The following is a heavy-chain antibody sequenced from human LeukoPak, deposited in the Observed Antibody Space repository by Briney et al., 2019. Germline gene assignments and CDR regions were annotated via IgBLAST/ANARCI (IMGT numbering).Heavy chain of an antibody. CDR2: ISTSGGNT. V-gene: IGHV3-23*01. CDR3: AKDRNQYFDPNFDY. J-gene: IGHJ4*02. CDR1: GFTFSSYA. D-gene: IGHD3-9*01. Sequence: PGGSLRLSCAASGFTFSSYAMSWVRQAPGKGLEWVSGISTSGGNTDYADSVKGRFTISRDNSKNTLYLQMNSLRAEDTAVYYCAKDRNQYFDPNFDYWGQGTLVTVSS.